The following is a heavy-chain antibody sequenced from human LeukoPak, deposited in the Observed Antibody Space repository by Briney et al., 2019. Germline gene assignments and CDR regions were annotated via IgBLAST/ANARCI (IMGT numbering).Heavy chain of an antibody. CDR3: ARTVEYYYEGDYFDY. Sequence: GGSLRLSCAASGFTFSSYAMHWVRQAPGKGLEWVAVISYDGSNKYYADSVKGRFTISRDNSKNTLYLRMNSLRAEDTAVYYCARTVEYYYEGDYFDYWGQGTLVTVSS. CDR2: ISYDGSNK. J-gene: IGHJ4*02. D-gene: IGHD3-22*01. CDR1: GFTFSSYA. V-gene: IGHV3-30-3*01.